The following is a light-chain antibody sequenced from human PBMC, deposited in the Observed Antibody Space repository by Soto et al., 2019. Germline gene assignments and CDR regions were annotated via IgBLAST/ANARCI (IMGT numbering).Light chain of an antibody. Sequence: EIVMTQSPATLSVSPGERATLSCRASQSVSSNLAWYQQKPGQAPRLLIYGASTRATGIPARLSGSGSGTEFTLTISSLQSEALAVYCCQQYKNWPSWTFGQGTKVEIK. J-gene: IGKJ1*01. CDR2: GAS. CDR3: QQYKNWPSWT. V-gene: IGKV3-15*01. CDR1: QSVSSN.